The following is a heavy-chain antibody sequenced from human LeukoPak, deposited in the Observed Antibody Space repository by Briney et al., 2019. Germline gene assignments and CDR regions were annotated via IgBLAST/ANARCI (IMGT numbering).Heavy chain of an antibody. CDR2: MYYSGST. CDR1: GGSISSYH. J-gene: IGHJ4*02. Sequence: PSETLSLTCTVSGGSISSYHWSWIRQPPGKGLEWIGNMYYSGSTNYNPSLRSRVTISVDTSKNQFSLKLSSVTAADTAVYYCARMPYYDILTGYYTLKYFDYWGQGTLVTVSS. CDR3: ARMPYYDILTGYYTLKYFDY. D-gene: IGHD3-9*01. V-gene: IGHV4-59*12.